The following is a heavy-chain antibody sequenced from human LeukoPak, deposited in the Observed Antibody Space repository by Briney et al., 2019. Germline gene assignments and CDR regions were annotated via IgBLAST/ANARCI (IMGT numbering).Heavy chain of an antibody. CDR2: INPNSGGT. V-gene: IGHV1-2*02. Sequence: ASVKVSCKASGYTLTGHYMHWVRQAPGQGLEWVGWINPNSGGTNYAPKFQGRVTMTRDTSVSRAYLELSRLESDDTAIYYCARAKWQFYMDVWGKGTTVSISS. J-gene: IGHJ6*03. D-gene: IGHD5-12*01. CDR1: GYTLTGHY. CDR3: ARAKWQFYMDV.